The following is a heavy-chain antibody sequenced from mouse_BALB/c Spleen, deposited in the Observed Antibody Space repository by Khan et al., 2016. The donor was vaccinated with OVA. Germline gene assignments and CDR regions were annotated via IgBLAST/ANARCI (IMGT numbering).Heavy chain of an antibody. V-gene: IGHV3-2*02. CDR1: GYSITSNYA. Sequence: QLQESGPGLVKPSQSLSLTCTVNGYSITSNYAWNWIRQFPGNKLEWMGYISYSGSTNYNPSLKSRLSITRDTSKHQFFLLLHAVTTEDAATYYCARGNYYGYALDYWGQGTSVTVSS. J-gene: IGHJ4*01. CDR3: ARGNYYGYALDY. CDR2: ISYSGST. D-gene: IGHD1-1*01.